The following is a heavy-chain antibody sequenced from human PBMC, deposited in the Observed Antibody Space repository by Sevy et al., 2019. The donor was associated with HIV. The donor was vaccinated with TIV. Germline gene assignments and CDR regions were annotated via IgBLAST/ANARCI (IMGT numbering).Heavy chain of an antibody. CDR1: GGSISSYY. J-gene: IGHJ6*02. CDR2: IYTSGST. Sequence: SETLSLTCTVSGGSISSYYWSWIRQPAGKGLEWIGRIYTSGSTNYNPSLKSRVTRSVDTSKNQFCLKLSSVTAADTAVYYCARDGAPPPYDFWSGYEGDQYYYYGMDVWGQGTTVTVSS. CDR3: ARDGAPPPYDFWSGYEGDQYYYYGMDV. V-gene: IGHV4-4*07. D-gene: IGHD3-3*01.